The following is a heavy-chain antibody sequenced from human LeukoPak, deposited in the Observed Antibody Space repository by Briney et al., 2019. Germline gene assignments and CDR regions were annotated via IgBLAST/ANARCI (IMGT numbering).Heavy chain of an antibody. CDR3: ARKDYDSSGYFDY. CDR1: GGSISSSSYY. V-gene: IGHV4-39*07. CDR2: IYHSGST. J-gene: IGHJ4*02. D-gene: IGHD3-22*01. Sequence: SETLSLTCTVSGGSISSSSYYWGWIRQPPGKGLEWIGSIYHSGSTYYNPSLKSRVTISVDTSKNQFSLKLSSVTAADTAVYYCARKDYDSSGYFDYWGQGTLVTVSS.